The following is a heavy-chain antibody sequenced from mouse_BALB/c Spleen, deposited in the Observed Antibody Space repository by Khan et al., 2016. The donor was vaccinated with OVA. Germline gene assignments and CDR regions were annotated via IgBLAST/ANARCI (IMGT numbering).Heavy chain of an antibody. CDR1: GFTFSTYG. V-gene: IGHV5-6*01. Sequence: EVELVESGGDLVKPGGSLKLSCAASGFTFSTYGMSWVRQTPDKRLEWVATVSTGGGYTYYPDSVKGRFTISRDNAKNTLYLQRSGLKSEDTAMFYWTRLAYYYDSEGFAYWGQGTLVTVSA. CDR3: TRLAYYYDSEGFAY. D-gene: IGHD1-1*01. J-gene: IGHJ3*01. CDR2: VSTGGGYT.